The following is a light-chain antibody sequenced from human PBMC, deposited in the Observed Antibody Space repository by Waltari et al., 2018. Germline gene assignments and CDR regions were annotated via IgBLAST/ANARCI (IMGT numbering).Light chain of an antibody. CDR1: QNVNRN. J-gene: IGKJ2*03. Sequence: EVVITQSPATLSVSPGESATLSCRASQNVNRNLAWYQQKPGQAPRLLVHGSSTRTTSTPARFSGSGSGTEFILTITSLQSEDVGIYYCQHYNGWPPYSFGQGTKLEI. CDR2: GSS. CDR3: QHYNGWPPYS. V-gene: IGKV3-15*01.